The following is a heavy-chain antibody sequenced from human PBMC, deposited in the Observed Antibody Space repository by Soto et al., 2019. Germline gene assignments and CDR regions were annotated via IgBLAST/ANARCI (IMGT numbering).Heavy chain of an antibody. CDR3: AGPGYNSQDY. CDR2: ISGGGDGT. CDR1: GFTFSSFA. Sequence: GGSLRLSCAASGFTFSSFALSWVRQAPGKGLEWVSAISGGGDGTDYADSVKGRFTISRDNSKDTLYLQMNSLRAVDTAVYYCAGPGYNSQDYWGQGALVTVSS. D-gene: IGHD5-18*01. J-gene: IGHJ4*02. V-gene: IGHV3-23*01.